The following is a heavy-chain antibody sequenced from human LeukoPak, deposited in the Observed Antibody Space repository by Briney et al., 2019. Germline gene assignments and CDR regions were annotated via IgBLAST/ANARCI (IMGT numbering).Heavy chain of an antibody. CDR1: GYSFTSYW. V-gene: IGHV5-51*01. CDR3: ARNVKDSGYDFGSDY. Sequence: GESLKISCKGSGYSFTSYWIGWVRQMPGKGLERMGIIYPGDSDTRYSPSFQGQVTISADKSISTAYLQWSSLKASDTAMYYCARNVKDSGYDFGSDYWGQGTLVTVSS. D-gene: IGHD5-12*01. J-gene: IGHJ4*02. CDR2: IYPGDSDT.